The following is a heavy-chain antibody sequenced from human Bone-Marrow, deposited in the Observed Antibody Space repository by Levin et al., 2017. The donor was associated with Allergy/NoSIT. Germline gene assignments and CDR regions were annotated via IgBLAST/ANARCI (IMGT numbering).Heavy chain of an antibody. Sequence: GGSLRLSCAASGFTFDDYAMHWVRQAPGKGLEWVSGISWNSGSIGYADSVKGRFTISRDNAKNSLYLQMNSLRAEDTALYYCAKGRYGAFDYWGQGTLVTVSS. CDR3: AKGRYGAFDY. D-gene: IGHD4-17*01. J-gene: IGHJ4*02. CDR1: GFTFDDYA. V-gene: IGHV3-9*01. CDR2: ISWNSGSI.